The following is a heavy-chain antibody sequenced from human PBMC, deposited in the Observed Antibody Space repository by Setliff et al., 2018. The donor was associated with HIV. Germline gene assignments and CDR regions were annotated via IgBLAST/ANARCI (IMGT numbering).Heavy chain of an antibody. CDR1: GGTFSSYA. CDR2: INPNRGDT. J-gene: IGHJ3*02. Sequence: ASVKVSCKASGGTFSSYAISWVRQAPGQGLEWMGQINPNRGDTKSHHKFADRLIMSRDTSLTTVHMELTSLRSDDTAVYYCARVSSFNKIIREAFDIWGQGTLVTVSS. D-gene: IGHD3-10*01. V-gene: IGHV1-2*06. CDR3: ARVSSFNKIIREAFDI.